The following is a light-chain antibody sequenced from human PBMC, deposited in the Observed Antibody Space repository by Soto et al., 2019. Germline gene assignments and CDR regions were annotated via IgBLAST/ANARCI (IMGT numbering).Light chain of an antibody. J-gene: IGKJ3*01. CDR3: QQRSNWPPEVT. CDR2: DAS. Sequence: EIVLTQSPATLSLSPGERATLSCRASQSVSSYLAWYQQKPGQAPRLLIYDASNRATGIPARFSGSGSGTDFTITISSLEPEDFAVYYCQQRSNWPPEVTFGPGTKVDIK. V-gene: IGKV3-11*01. CDR1: QSVSSY.